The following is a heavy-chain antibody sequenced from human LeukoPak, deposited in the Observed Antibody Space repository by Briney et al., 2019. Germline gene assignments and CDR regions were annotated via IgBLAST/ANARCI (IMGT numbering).Heavy chain of an antibody. CDR2: IYGSGTT. D-gene: IGHD1-26*01. V-gene: IGHV4-4*07. CDR3: ARDGGVGATYFDY. J-gene: IGHJ4*02. CDR1: GASISTHY. Sequence: PETLSLTCTVSGASISTHYWRWIRQPAGKRLEWIGRIYGSGTTKYNPSLKSRVTMSLDTSKSHFSLELSSVTAADTAMYYCARDGGVGATYFDYWGQGTLVIVSS.